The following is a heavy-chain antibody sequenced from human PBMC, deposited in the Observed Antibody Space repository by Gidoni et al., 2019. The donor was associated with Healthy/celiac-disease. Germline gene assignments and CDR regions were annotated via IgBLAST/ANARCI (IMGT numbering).Heavy chain of an antibody. CDR2: IKSKTDGGTT. J-gene: IGHJ4*02. CDR3: TTESGYSSSSGFDY. D-gene: IGHD6-6*01. V-gene: IGHV3-15*01. Sequence: GLEWVGRIKSKTDGGTTDYAAPVKGRFTISRDDSKNTLYLQMNSLKTEDTAVYYCTTESGYSSSSGFDYWGQGTLVTVSS.